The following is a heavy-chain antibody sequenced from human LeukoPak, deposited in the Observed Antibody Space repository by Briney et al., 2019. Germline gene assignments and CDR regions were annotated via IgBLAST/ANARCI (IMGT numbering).Heavy chain of an antibody. CDR3: ASPYGSGSYYNHRDVNWFDP. Sequence: GGSLRLSCAASGFTFSDYYMSWIPQAPGKGLEWVSYISSSGSTIYYADSVKGRFTISRDNAKNSLYLQMNSLRAEDTAVYYCASPYGSGSYYNHRDVNWFDPWGQGTLVTVSS. D-gene: IGHD3-10*01. CDR2: ISSSGSTI. CDR1: GFTFSDYY. J-gene: IGHJ5*02. V-gene: IGHV3-11*04.